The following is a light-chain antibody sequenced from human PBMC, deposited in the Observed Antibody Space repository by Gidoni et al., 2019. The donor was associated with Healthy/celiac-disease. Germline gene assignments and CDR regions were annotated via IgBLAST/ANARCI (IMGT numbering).Light chain of an antibody. V-gene: IGLV3-1*01. CDR3: PAWDSSVV. J-gene: IGLJ2*01. CDR1: KLGDKY. CDR2: QDS. Sequence: YELTQPPSVSVSPGQTASITCSGDKLGDKYACWYQQKPGQSPVLVISQDSKRPSGIPERFSGSNSGNTATLTISGTQAMDEADYYCPAWDSSVVFGGGTKLTVL.